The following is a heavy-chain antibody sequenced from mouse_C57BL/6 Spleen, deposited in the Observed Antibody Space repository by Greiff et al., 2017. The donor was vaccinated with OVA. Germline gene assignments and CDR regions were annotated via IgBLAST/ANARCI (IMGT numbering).Heavy chain of an antibody. V-gene: IGHV5-9*01. D-gene: IGHD2-3*01. J-gene: IGHJ4*01. CDR3: AREGYYEAMDY. CDR2: ISGGGGNT. CDR1: GFTFSSYT. Sequence: EVKLMESGGGLVKPGGSLKLSCAASGFTFSSYTMSWVRQTPEKRLEWVATISGGGGNTYYPDSVKGRFTISRDNAKNTLYLQMSSLRSEDTALYYCAREGYYEAMDYWGQGTSVTVSS.